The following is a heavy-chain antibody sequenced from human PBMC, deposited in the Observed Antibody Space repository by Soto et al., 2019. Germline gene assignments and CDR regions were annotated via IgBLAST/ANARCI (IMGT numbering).Heavy chain of an antibody. D-gene: IGHD3-10*01. V-gene: IGHV1-3*01. Sequence: ASVKVSCKASGYTFTSYAMHWVRQAPGQRLEWMGWINAGNGNTKYSQKFQGRVTITRDTSASTAYMELSSLRSEDTAVYYCARDTAGSGSPHFDYWGQGTLVTVSS. J-gene: IGHJ4*02. CDR3: ARDTAGSGSPHFDY. CDR2: INAGNGNT. CDR1: GYTFTSYA.